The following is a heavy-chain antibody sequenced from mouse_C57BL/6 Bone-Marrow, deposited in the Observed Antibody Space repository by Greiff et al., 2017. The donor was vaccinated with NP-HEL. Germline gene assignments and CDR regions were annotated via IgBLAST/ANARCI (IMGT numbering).Heavy chain of an antibody. Sequence: EVQLQQSGAELVRPGASVKLSCTASGFNIKDDYMHWVKQRPEQGLEWIGWIDPENGDTEYASKFQGKATITADTSSNPAYLQLSSLTSEDTAVYYCTSYYYGSPLGYFDVWGTGTTVTVSS. CDR3: TSYYYGSPLGYFDV. J-gene: IGHJ1*03. CDR2: IDPENGDT. V-gene: IGHV14-4*01. CDR1: GFNIKDDY. D-gene: IGHD1-1*01.